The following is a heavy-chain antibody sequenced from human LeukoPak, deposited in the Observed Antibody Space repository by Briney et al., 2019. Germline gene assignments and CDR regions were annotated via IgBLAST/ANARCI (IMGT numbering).Heavy chain of an antibody. D-gene: IGHD3-22*01. J-gene: IGHJ4*02. CDR3: ARDGSPYYDSSGTETDY. CDR1: GYSFISYD. CDR2: INPSGGST. V-gene: IGHV1-46*01. Sequence: ASVKVSCKASGYSFISYDISWVRQAPGQGLEWMGIINPSGGSTSYAQKFQGRVTMTRDTSTSTVYMELSSLRSEDTAVYYCARDGSPYYDSSGTETDYWGQGTLVTVSS.